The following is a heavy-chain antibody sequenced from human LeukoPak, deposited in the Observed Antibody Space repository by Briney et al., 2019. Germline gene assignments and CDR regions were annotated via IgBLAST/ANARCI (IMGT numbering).Heavy chain of an antibody. CDR2: ISSSSSYT. CDR1: GFTFSDYY. J-gene: IGHJ4*02. Sequence: GGSLRLSCAASGFTFSDYYMSWIRQAPGKGLEWISYISSSSSYTNYVDSVKGRFTISRDNAKNSLYLQMNSLRAEDTAVYYCVRAVSVSSYYFDCWGQGTLITVSS. D-gene: IGHD5/OR15-5a*01. CDR3: VRAVSVSSYYFDC. V-gene: IGHV3-11*05.